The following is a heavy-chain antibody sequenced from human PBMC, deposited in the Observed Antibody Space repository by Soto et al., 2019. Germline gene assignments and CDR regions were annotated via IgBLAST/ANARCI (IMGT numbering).Heavy chain of an antibody. J-gene: IGHJ4*02. CDR3: AKGVGYFDWLSD. CDR1: GFTFDDYA. V-gene: IGHV3-9*01. CDR2: ISWNSGSI. D-gene: IGHD3-9*01. Sequence: PGGSLRLSCAASGFTFDDYAMHWVRQAPGKGLEWVSGISWNSGSIGYADSVKDRFTISRDNAKNSLYLQMNSLRAEDTALYYCAKGVGYFDWLSDWGQGTLVTVSS.